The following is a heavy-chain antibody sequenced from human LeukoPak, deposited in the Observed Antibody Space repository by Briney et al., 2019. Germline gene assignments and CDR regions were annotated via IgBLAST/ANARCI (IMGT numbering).Heavy chain of an antibody. CDR3: RTGYPPNYYFDY. CDR1: GGSVSSSSYY. Sequence: PSETLSLTCTVSGGSVSSSSYYWGWIRQPPGKGLEWIGSIYYSGSTYYNPSLKNRVTISVDTSKNQFSLKLSSVTAADTAVYYCRTGYPPNYYFDYWGQGTLVTVSS. V-gene: IGHV4-39*01. J-gene: IGHJ4*02. D-gene: IGHD3-9*01. CDR2: IYYSGST.